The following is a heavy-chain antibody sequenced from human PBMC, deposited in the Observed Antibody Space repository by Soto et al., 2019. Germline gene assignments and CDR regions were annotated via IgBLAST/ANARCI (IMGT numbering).Heavy chain of an antibody. CDR2: IYYSGST. CDR1: GGSVSSGSYY. V-gene: IGHV4-61*01. J-gene: IGHJ6*02. Sequence: SENLSLTCTVSGGSVSSGSYYWSWIRQPPGKGLEWIGYIYYSGSTNYNPSLKSRVTISVDTSKNQFSLKLSSVTAADTAVYYCARDLLITSEVYYYGMDVWGQGTTVTVSS. CDR3: ARDLLITSEVYYYGMDV. D-gene: IGHD3-16*01.